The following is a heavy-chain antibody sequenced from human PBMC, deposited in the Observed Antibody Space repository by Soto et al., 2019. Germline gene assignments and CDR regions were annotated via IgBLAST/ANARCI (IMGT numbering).Heavy chain of an antibody. D-gene: IGHD1-20*01. CDR3: ALSNWNDLDY. V-gene: IGHV3-48*03. J-gene: IGHJ4*02. Sequence: EVQVVESGGVLVQPGRSLRLSCAASGFTFSSYEMNWVRQAPGKGLEWVSYISSSGSTMYYADSVKGRFTISRENAKNSVYLQMHSLRAEDTAVYYCALSNWNDLDYWGQGTLVTVSS. CDR2: ISSSGSTM. CDR1: GFTFSSYE.